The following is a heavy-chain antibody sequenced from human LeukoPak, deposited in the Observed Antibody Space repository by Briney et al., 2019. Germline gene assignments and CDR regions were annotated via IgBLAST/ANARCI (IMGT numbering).Heavy chain of an antibody. J-gene: IGHJ5*02. Sequence: GASVKVSCKASGYTFTGYYMHWLRQAPGQGLEWMGWINPNSGGTNYAQKFQGRVTMTRDTSISTAYTELSRLRSDDTAVYYCARINSGYQSNCFDPWGQGTLVTVSS. CDR2: INPNSGGT. D-gene: IGHD2-2*01. V-gene: IGHV1-2*02. CDR3: ARINSGYQSNCFDP. CDR1: GYTFTGYY.